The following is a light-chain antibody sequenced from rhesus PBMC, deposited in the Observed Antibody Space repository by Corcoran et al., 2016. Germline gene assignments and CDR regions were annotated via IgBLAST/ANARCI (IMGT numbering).Light chain of an antibody. J-gene: IGKJ2*01. V-gene: IGKV1-43*02. Sequence: DIQMTQSPSSLSASVGDRVTITCRASQGISTYLNWYQQTPGKAPKRLIYAASSLESGVPSRFSGSCSGTDFTLTISSLQPEDFATYYCLQYNSDPYSFGQGTKVEIK. CDR3: LQYNSDPYS. CDR1: QGISTY. CDR2: AAS.